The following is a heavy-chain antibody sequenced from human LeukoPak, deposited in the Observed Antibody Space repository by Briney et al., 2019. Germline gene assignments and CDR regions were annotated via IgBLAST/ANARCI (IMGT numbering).Heavy chain of an antibody. Sequence: TGGSLRLSCAASGFSFSPYSMNWVRQAPGKGLEWVSSISSSSSYIYYADSVKGRFTISRDNAKNSLYLQMNSLRAEDTAVYYCARGMGWLQLQSWFDPWGQGTLVTVSS. J-gene: IGHJ5*02. CDR1: GFSFSPYS. D-gene: IGHD5-24*01. CDR2: ISSSSSYI. V-gene: IGHV3-21*01. CDR3: ARGMGWLQLQSWFDP.